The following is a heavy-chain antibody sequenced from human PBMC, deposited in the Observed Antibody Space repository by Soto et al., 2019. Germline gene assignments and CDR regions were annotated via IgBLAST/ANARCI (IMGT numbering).Heavy chain of an antibody. Sequence: PSVKVSCKVSGYTLTELSMHWVRQAPGKGLEWMGGFDPEDGETIYAQKFQGRVTMTEDTSTDTAYMELSSLRSEDTAVYYCATNAAAAGYYYYGMDVWGQGTTVTVSS. D-gene: IGHD6-13*01. CDR2: FDPEDGET. J-gene: IGHJ6*02. CDR3: ATNAAAAGYYYYGMDV. V-gene: IGHV1-24*01. CDR1: GYTLTELS.